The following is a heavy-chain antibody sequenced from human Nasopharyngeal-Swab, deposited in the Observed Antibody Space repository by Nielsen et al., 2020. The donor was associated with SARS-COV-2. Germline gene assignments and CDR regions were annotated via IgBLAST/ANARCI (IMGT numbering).Heavy chain of an antibody. CDR2: VSNNDGSLT. D-gene: IGHD2-21*02. CDR1: GFHFWYSA. Sequence: GESLKISCAASGFHFWYSAMSWVRHAPGKRLEWVSTVSNNDGSLTFYADSVKGRFTISRDSSKNTVSLQMNSLRAEDTAVYYCAKDDFCPARAFDVWGQGTIVTVSS. J-gene: IGHJ3*01. V-gene: IGHV3-23*01. CDR3: AKDDFCPARAFDV.